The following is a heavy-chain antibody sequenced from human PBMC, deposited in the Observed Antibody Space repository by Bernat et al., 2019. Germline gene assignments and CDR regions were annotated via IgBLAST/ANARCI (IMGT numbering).Heavy chain of an antibody. CDR1: GFTFSDYY. V-gene: IGHV3-11*06. CDR3: ARGGIAARQGYYYYAMDV. Sequence: QVQLVESGGDLVKPGGSLRLSCAASGFTFSDYYMIWIRQAPGKGLEWVSYITSTTSYTNSADSVKGRFTISRDNAKNSLYLQMNSLRAEDTAVYYCARGGIAARQGYYYYAMDVWGQGTTVTVSS. J-gene: IGHJ6*02. CDR2: ITSTTSYT. D-gene: IGHD6-6*01.